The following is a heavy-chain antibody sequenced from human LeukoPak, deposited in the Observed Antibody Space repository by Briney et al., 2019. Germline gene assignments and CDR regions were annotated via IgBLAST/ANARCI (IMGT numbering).Heavy chain of an antibody. V-gene: IGHV4-61*02. CDR3: AREGTYCGGDCYGWFDP. CDR2: IYTSGST. D-gene: IGHD2-21*02. J-gene: IGHJ5*02. Sequence: SETLSLTCTVSGGSISSGSYYWSWIRQPAGKGLEWIGRIYTSGSTNYNPSLKSRVTISVDTSKNQFSLKLSSVTAADTAVYYCAREGTYCGGDCYGWFDPWGQGTLVTVSS. CDR1: GGSISSGSYY.